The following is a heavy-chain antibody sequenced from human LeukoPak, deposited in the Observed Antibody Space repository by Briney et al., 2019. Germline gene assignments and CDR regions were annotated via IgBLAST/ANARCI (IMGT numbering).Heavy chain of an antibody. CDR3: ARRSYCSRTSCRGWFDP. CDR1: GGSFSGYY. CDR2: INHSGST. V-gene: IGHV4-34*01. J-gene: IGHJ5*02. Sequence: SETLSLTCAVYGGSFSGYYWSWIRQPPGKGLEWIGEINHSGSTNYNPSLKSRVTISVDTSKNQFSLKLSSVTAAGTAVYYCARRSYCSRTSCRGWFDPWGQGTLVTVSS. D-gene: IGHD2-2*01.